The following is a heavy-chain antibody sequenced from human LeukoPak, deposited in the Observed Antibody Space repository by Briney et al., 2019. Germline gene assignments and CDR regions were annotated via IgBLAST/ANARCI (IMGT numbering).Heavy chain of an antibody. Sequence: PGGSLRLSCAASGFTFSSYSMNWVRQAPGKGLEWVSSISSSSSYIYYADSVKGRFTISRDNAKNSLYLQVNSLRAEDTAVYYCARDRREYGDGYNRGDYWGQGTLVTVSS. V-gene: IGHV3-21*01. J-gene: IGHJ4*02. CDR1: GFTFSSYS. CDR2: ISSSSSYI. CDR3: ARDRREYGDGYNRGDY. D-gene: IGHD5-24*01.